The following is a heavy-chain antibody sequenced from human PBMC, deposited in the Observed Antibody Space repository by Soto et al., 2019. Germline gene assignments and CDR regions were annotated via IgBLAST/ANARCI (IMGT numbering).Heavy chain of an antibody. J-gene: IGHJ1*01. CDR1: GATVTSHT. V-gene: IGHV1-69*01. CDR3: ARALLGEMAAIPRPVEL. Sequence: GQLVQSGPAVKRRGYSVRVTCKTSGATVTSHTLAWLRQAPGQTLEWLGGSLPHSGPANSAQRWKDRGRYSEAPSSRTGFVEVIGLTPRDTAVYYCARALLGEMAAIPRPVELWGPG. CDR2: SLPHSGPA. D-gene: IGHD3-16*01.